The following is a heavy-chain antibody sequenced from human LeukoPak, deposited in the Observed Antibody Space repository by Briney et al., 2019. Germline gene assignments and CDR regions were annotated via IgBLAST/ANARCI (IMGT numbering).Heavy chain of an antibody. CDR2: IYYSGST. D-gene: IGHD2-21*02. V-gene: IGHV4-59*01. CDR1: GGSISSYY. J-gene: IGHJ4*02. CDR3: ARIGGDGFSVNPIPHFDY. Sequence: SETLSLTCTVSGGSISSYYWSWIRQPPGKGLEWIGYIYYSGSTNYNPSLKSRVTISVDTSKNQFSLKLSSVTAADTAVYYCARIGGDGFSVNPIPHFDYWGQGTLVTVSS.